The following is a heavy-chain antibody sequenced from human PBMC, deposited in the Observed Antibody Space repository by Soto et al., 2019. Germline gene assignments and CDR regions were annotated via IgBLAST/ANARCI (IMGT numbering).Heavy chain of an antibody. CDR3: ARGVENPKYSHGPGYGMGV. D-gene: IGHD5-18*01. Sequence: SVKVSCKASGGTFSSYAISWVRQAPGQGLEWMGGIIPIFGTANYAQKFQGRVTITADESTSTAYMELSSLRSEDTAVYYYARGVENPKYSHGPGYGMGVWGQGKTLTVSS. V-gene: IGHV1-69*13. CDR1: GGTFSSYA. J-gene: IGHJ6*02. CDR2: IIPIFGTA.